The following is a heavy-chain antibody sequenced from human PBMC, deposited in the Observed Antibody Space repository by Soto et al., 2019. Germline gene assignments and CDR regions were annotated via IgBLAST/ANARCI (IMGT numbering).Heavy chain of an antibody. D-gene: IGHD6-13*01. J-gene: IGHJ5*02. Sequence: GGSLRLSCAASGFTFSSYAMSLVRQAPGKGLEWVSAISGSGGSTYYADSVKGRFTISRDNSKNTLYLQMNSLRAEDTAVYYCAKDPPRSSSWYFWFDPWGQGTLVTVSS. CDR3: AKDPPRSSSWYFWFDP. CDR2: ISGSGGST. V-gene: IGHV3-23*01. CDR1: GFTFSSYA.